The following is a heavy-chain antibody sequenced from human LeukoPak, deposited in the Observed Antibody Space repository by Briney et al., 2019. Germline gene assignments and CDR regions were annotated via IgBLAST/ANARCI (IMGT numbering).Heavy chain of an antibody. CDR3: ARDRGNAFDI. CDR2: ISSSSSYI. V-gene: IGHV3-21*01. D-gene: IGHD3-16*01. CDR1: GFTFSSYE. Sequence: GGSLRLSCAASGFTFSSYEMNWVRQAPGKGLEWVSSISSSSSYIYYADSVKGRFTISRDNAKNSLYLQMNSLRAEDTAVYYCARDRGNAFDIWGQGTMVTVSS. J-gene: IGHJ3*02.